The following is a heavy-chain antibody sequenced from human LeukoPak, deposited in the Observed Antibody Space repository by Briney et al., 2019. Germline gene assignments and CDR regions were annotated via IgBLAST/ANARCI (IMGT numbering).Heavy chain of an antibody. D-gene: IGHD5-12*01. Sequence: GGSLRLSCVASGFTFNTYGVSWVRQAPGKGRGWVSGFSGSGAVTYYADSLKGRFSLSRDNSKKTLYLQMNSLRAADTAVYYISKVSRYSGNDWSDLFDYWGQGTLVTVSS. CDR3: SKVSRYSGNDWSDLFDY. V-gene: IGHV3-23*01. J-gene: IGHJ4*02. CDR2: FSGSGAVT. CDR1: GFTFNTYG.